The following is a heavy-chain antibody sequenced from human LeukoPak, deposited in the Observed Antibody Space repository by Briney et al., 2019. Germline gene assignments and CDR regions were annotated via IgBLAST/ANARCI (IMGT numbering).Heavy chain of an antibody. CDR1: GGSISSYY. J-gene: IGHJ4*02. Sequence: PSETLSLTCTVSGGSISSYYWSWIRQPPGKGLEWIGYIYYSGSTNYNPSLKSRVTISVDTSKNQFSLKLSSVTAADTAVYYCARVGNVGYSYGWAYYFDYWGQGTLVTVSS. V-gene: IGHV4-59*01. D-gene: IGHD5-18*01. CDR2: IYYSGST. CDR3: ARVGNVGYSYGWAYYFDY.